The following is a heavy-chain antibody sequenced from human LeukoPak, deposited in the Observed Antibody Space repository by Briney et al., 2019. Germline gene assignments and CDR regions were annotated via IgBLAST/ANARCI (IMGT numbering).Heavy chain of an antibody. Sequence: GGSLRLSCEASGFTFSNFVMHWVRQAPGKGLEWVATISSDGRNEGYGDSVKGRFTISRDYSKNTLYLQMNSLRAEDTAVYYCARESSRIAIGTLDFWGQGTLVTVSS. D-gene: IGHD6-13*01. CDR3: ARESSRIAIGTLDF. V-gene: IGHV3-30*03. CDR2: ISSDGRNE. CDR1: GFTFSNFV. J-gene: IGHJ4*02.